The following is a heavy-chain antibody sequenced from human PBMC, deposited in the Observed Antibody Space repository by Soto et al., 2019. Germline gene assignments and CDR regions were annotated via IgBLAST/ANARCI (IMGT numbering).Heavy chain of an antibody. CDR2: ISGSGGST. J-gene: IGHJ5*02. CDR3: AKDLDGDYTGWFDP. CDR1: GFTFSSYA. Sequence: TGGSLRLSCAASGFTFSSYAMSWVRQAPGKGLEWVSAISGSGGSTYYADSVKGRFTISRDNSKNTLYLQMNSLRAEDTAVYYCAKDLDGDYTGWFDPWGQGTLVTVSS. V-gene: IGHV3-23*01. D-gene: IGHD4-17*01.